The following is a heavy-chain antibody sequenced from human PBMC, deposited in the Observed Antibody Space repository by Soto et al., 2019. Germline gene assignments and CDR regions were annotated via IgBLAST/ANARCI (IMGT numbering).Heavy chain of an antibody. CDR1: GFTFSSYS. V-gene: IGHV3-21*01. D-gene: IGHD2-21*01. CDR3: ARDPLIGDTDYGLDV. Sequence: GGSLRLSCAASGFTFSSYSMNWVRQAPGKGLEWVSSISSSSSYIYYADSVKGRFTISRDNAKNSLYLQMNSLRAEDTAVYYCARDPLIGDTDYGLDVWGQGTTVTVSS. J-gene: IGHJ6*02. CDR2: ISSSSSYI.